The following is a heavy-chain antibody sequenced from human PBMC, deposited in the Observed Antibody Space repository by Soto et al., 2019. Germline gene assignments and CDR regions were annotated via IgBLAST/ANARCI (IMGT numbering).Heavy chain of an antibody. V-gene: IGHV3-11*01. CDR1: GFTFSDSY. Sequence: PVGSLRLSCTASGFTFSDSYMSWMRQAPGKGLEWISYISSSGSYFYYADSVKGRFSISRDNAKNSLYLQMNSLRAEDTAVYYCARLFSQGTTYFDYWGLGTLVSVSS. CDR3: ARLFSQGTTYFDY. J-gene: IGHJ4*01. D-gene: IGHD1-1*01. CDR2: ISSSGSYF.